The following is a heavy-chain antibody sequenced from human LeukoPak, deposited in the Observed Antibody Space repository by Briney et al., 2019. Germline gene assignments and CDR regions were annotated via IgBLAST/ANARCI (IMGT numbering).Heavy chain of an antibody. CDR2: ISGDGGRT. D-gene: IGHD3-9*01. J-gene: IGHJ6*02. V-gene: IGHV3-43*02. CDR1: GFTFDDYA. Sequence: PGGSLRLSCAASGFTFDDYAMHWVRQAPGKGLEWVSLISGDGGRTYYADSVKGRFTISRDNSRNSLFLQMSILRTEDTALYYCAKDRYFSLSGGMDVWGQGTTVTVSS. CDR3: AKDRYFSLSGGMDV.